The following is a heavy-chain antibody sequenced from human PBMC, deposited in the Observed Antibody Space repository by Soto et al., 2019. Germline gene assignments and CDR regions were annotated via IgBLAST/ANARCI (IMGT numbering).Heavy chain of an antibody. CDR3: AHIEPYYSGSHYFDY. J-gene: IGHJ4*02. CDR2: IYWDEDR. D-gene: IGHD3-10*01. CDR1: GFSLTTSGVG. Sequence: QITLKESGPTKVKPTQTLTLTCTFSGFSLTTSGVGVGWIRQAPGKALEWLALIYWDEDRRYSPSLKSRLAISMATAKNQVDLTMTNMDPVDTATYYCAHIEPYYSGSHYFDYWGQGTLVTVSS. V-gene: IGHV2-5*02.